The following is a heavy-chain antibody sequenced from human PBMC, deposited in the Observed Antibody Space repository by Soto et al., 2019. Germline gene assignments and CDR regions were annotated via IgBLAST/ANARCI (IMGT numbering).Heavy chain of an antibody. CDR1: GFTVSSNY. Sequence: GGSLRLSCAASGFTVSSNYMSWVRQAPGKGLEWVSVIYSGGSTYYADSVKGRFTISRDNSKNTLYLQMNSLRAEDTAVYYCAGDGAVAGTHYYYGMDVWGQGTTVTVSS. D-gene: IGHD6-19*01. CDR2: IYSGGST. J-gene: IGHJ6*02. V-gene: IGHV3-66*01. CDR3: AGDGAVAGTHYYYGMDV.